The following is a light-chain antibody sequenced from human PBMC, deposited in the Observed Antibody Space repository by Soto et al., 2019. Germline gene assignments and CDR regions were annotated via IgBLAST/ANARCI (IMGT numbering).Light chain of an antibody. CDR2: DAS. CDR1: RSVGDY. J-gene: IGKJ4*01. CDR3: QQRSDWPLT. Sequence: EIVLAQSPATLSLSPGDRVTLSCRASRSVGDYLAWYQQKPGQPPRLLIYDASNRATGIPARFSGSGSGTDFTLTISSLEPEDFAVYYCQQRSDWPLTFGGGTKVEIK. V-gene: IGKV3-11*01.